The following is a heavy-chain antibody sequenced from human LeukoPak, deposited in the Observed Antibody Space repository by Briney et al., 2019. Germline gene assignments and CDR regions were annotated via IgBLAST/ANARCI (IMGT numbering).Heavy chain of an antibody. J-gene: IGHJ4*02. V-gene: IGHV3-48*03. CDR3: ARAIAVAGTDY. CDR1: GFTFSSYG. CDR2: ISSSGDTI. D-gene: IGHD6-19*01. Sequence: GGSLRLSCVVSGFTFSSYGMNWVRQAPGKGLEWVSYISSSGDTIYYAGSVKGRFTISRDNAKNTLYLQMNSLRAEDTAVYYCARAIAVAGTDYWGQGTLVTVSS.